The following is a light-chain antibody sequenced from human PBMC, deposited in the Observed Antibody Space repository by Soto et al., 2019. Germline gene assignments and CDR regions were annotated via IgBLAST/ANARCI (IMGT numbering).Light chain of an antibody. CDR3: QQYGSSPYT. CDR2: GAS. CDR1: QSVSSNF. Sequence: EVVMTQSPGTLSLSPGERATLSCRASQSVSSNFLAWYQKKVGQAPRLLIYGASSRATGIPDRFSGSGSGTDFTLTISRLEPEDFAVYYCQQYGSSPYTFGQGTRLEI. V-gene: IGKV3-20*01. J-gene: IGKJ5*01.